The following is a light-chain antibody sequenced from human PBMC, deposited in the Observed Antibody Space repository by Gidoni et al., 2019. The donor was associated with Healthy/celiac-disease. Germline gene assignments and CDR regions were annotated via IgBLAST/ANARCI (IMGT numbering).Light chain of an antibody. CDR3: QSYDSSLSGSGVV. CDR2: SNS. Sequence: QPVLTQPPSVSEAPGQWVSIPCTGSSSNIGAGYDVHWYQQLPGPAPKLLIYSNSKRPSGVPDRFSGSKSGTSASLAITGLQAEDEADYYCQSYDSSLSGSGVVFGGGTKLTVL. V-gene: IGLV1-40*01. J-gene: IGLJ2*01. CDR1: SSNIGAGYD.